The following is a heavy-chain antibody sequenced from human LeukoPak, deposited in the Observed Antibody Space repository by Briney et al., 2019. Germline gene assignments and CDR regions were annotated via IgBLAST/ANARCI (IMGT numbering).Heavy chain of an antibody. Sequence: GGSLRLSRAASGFTFSSYTMSWVRQAPGKGLEWVSAVSGSGSATYYADSVKGRFTISRDNSKNTLYLQMNSLRAEDTAVYYCPKAGHYDYSGQRILVTVSS. V-gene: IGHV3-23*01. CDR2: VSGSGSAT. D-gene: IGHD3-10*01. CDR3: PKAGHYDY. J-gene: IGHJ4*02. CDR1: GFTFSSYT.